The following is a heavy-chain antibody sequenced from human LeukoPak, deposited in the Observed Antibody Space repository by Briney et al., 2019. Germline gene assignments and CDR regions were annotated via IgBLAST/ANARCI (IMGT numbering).Heavy chain of an antibody. CDR1: GYTLTELS. CDR2: FDPEDGET. CDR3: ATDRPADGDYGSGWYFDL. Sequence: ASVKVSCKVSGYTLTELSMHWVRQAPGKGLEWMGGFDPEDGETIYAQKFQGRVTMTEDTSTDTAYMELSSLRSEDTAVYYCATDRPADGDYGSGWYFDLWGRGTLVTVSS. J-gene: IGHJ2*01. D-gene: IGHD4-17*01. V-gene: IGHV1-24*01.